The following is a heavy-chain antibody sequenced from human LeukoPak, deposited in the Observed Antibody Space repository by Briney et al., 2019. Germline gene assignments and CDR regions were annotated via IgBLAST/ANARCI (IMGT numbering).Heavy chain of an antibody. J-gene: IGHJ3*02. D-gene: IGHD2-2*01. CDR2: IYYSGNT. CDR3: ARSYCSSTSCFRDAFDI. CDR1: GGSISSYY. Sequence: SETLSLTCTVSGGSISSYYWNWIRQPPGKGLERIGYIYYSGNTNYNPSLKSRVTISVDTSKNQFSLKLSSVTAADTAVYYCARSYCSSTSCFRDAFDIWGLGTMVTVSS. V-gene: IGHV4-59*08.